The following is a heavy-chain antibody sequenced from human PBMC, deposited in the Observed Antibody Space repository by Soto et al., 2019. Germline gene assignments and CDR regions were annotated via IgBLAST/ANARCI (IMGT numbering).Heavy chain of an antibody. CDR2: IIPILGIA. CDR3: AILPRNDAFDI. V-gene: IGHV1-69*02. CDR1: GGTFSSYT. Sequence: SVKVSCKASGGTFSSYTISWVRQAPGQGLEWTGRIIPILGIANYAQKFQGRVTITADKSTSTAYMELSSLRSEDTAVYYCAILPRNDAFDIWGQGTMVTVSS. J-gene: IGHJ3*02.